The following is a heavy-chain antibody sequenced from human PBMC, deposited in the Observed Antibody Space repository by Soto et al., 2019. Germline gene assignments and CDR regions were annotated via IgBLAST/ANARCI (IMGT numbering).Heavy chain of an antibody. J-gene: IGHJ4*02. V-gene: IGHV4-59*08. CDR2: IYYSGST. CDR3: ARHWNDDWIDY. CDR1: GGSINSYY. Sequence: SENLSLTCTVSGGSINSYYWSWIRQPPGKGLEWIGYIYYSGSTNYNPSLKSRVTISVDTSKNQFSLKLSSVTAADTAVYYCARHWNDDWIDYWGQGTLVTVSS. D-gene: IGHD1-1*01.